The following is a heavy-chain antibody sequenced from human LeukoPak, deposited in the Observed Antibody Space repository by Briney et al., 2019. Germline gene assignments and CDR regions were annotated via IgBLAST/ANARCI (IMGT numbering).Heavy chain of an antibody. CDR1: GGTFSSYA. D-gene: IGHD2-15*01. CDR3: ARDGGSGAYPY. CDR2: IIPIFGTA. J-gene: IGHJ4*02. Sequence: SVKVSCKASGGTFSSYAISWVRQAPGQGLEWMGRIIPIFGTASYAQKFQGRVTITTDESTSTAYMELSSLRSEDTAVYYCARDGGSGAYPYWGQGTLVTVSS. V-gene: IGHV1-69*05.